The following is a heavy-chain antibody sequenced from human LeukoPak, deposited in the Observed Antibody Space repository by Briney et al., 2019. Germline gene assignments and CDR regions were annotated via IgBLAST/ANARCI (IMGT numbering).Heavy chain of an antibody. CDR1: GFTVSSNY. J-gene: IGHJ4*02. D-gene: IGHD4-11*01. CDR2: IYSGGST. V-gene: IGHV3-53*01. Sequence: PGGSLRLSCAASGFTVSSNYMSWVRQAPGKGLEWVSVIYSGGSTYYADSVKGRFTISRDNSKNTLYLQMNSLRAEDTAVYYCAKDLRTRTTALYYFDYWGQGTLVTVSS. CDR3: AKDLRTRTTALYYFDY.